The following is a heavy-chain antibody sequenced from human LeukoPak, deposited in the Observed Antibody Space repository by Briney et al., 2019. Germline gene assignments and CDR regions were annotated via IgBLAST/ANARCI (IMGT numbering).Heavy chain of an antibody. CDR3: ARSLGYCTGATCYSFDS. CDR2: IYYSGTT. V-gene: IGHV4-39*01. D-gene: IGHD2-8*02. Sequence: WIRQPPGKGLEWIGIIYYSGTTYYNQSLKSRVTISVDTSKNQFSLTVNSVTAADTAVYYCARSLGYCTGATCYSFDSWGQGTLVTVSS. J-gene: IGHJ4*02.